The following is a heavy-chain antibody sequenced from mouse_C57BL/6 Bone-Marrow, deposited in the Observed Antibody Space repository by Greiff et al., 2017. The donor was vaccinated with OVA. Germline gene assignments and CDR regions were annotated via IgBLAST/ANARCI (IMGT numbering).Heavy chain of an antibody. D-gene: IGHD2-5*01. CDR3: ASRRAYYSNYDGY. J-gene: IGHJ2*01. CDR2: IYPRSGNT. V-gene: IGHV1-81*01. CDR1: GYTFTSYG. Sequence: SGAELARPGASVKLSCKASGYTFTSYGISWVKQRTGQGLEWIGEIYPRSGNTYYNEKFKGKAPLTADKSSSTAYMELRSLTSEDSAVYFGASRRAYYSNYDGYWGQGTTLTVSA.